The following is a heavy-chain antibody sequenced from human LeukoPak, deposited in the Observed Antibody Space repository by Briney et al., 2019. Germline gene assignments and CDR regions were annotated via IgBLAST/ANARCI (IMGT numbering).Heavy chain of an antibody. J-gene: IGHJ4*02. CDR1: GASISSSSYY. Sequence: SETLSLTCTVSGASISSSSYYWGWIRQPPGKGLEWIGSFYYSASTYYNPSLKSRVTISVDTSKNQFSLKLSSVTAADTAVYYCARRRRILGNIVVVPAAALGRYYFDYWGQGTLVTVSS. CDR3: ARRRRILGNIVVVPAAALGRYYFDY. CDR2: FYYSAST. V-gene: IGHV4-39*07. D-gene: IGHD2-2*01.